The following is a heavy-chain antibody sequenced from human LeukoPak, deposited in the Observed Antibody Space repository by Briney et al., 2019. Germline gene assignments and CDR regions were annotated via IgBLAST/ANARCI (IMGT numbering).Heavy chain of an antibody. CDR2: IIPIFGTA. Sequence: GASVKVSCKASGGTFSSYAISWVRQAPGQGLEWMGGIIPIFGTANYAQKFQGRVTITADKSTSTAYMELSRLRSDDTAVYYCARDYILTAYYANWFDPWGQGTLVTVSS. D-gene: IGHD3-9*01. V-gene: IGHV1-69*06. CDR1: GGTFSSYA. J-gene: IGHJ5*02. CDR3: ARDYILTAYYANWFDP.